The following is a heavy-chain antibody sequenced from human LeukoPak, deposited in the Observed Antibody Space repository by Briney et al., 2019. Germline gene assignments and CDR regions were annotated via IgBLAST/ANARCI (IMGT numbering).Heavy chain of an antibody. CDR3: ASTKGIRRPTFFSY. V-gene: IGHV4-39*07. CDR2: IYYSGST. D-gene: IGHD2/OR15-2a*01. CDR1: GGSISGTSYY. J-gene: IGHJ4*02. Sequence: PSETLSLTCTVSGGSISGTSYYWGWIRQPPGKGLEWIGSIYYSGSTYYNPSLKSRVTISVDTSKNQFSLKLSSVTAADTAVYYCASTKGIRRPTFFSYWGQGTLVTVSS.